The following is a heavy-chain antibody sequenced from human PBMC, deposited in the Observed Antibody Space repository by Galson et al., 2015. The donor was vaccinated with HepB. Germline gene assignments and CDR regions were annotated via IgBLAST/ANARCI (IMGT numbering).Heavy chain of an antibody. CDR3: ARGRYCSTECYSDP. Sequence: LRLSCAASRFSVSSDYMTWVRQSSGTGLECVSVIYGGGSTDYADSVKGRFSITRDNSKNTLYLQMNSLRPEDTAVYYCARGRYCSTECYSDPWGQGTPVTVSS. D-gene: IGHD2-8*01. J-gene: IGHJ5*02. V-gene: IGHV3-66*02. CDR2: IYGGGST. CDR1: RFSVSSDY.